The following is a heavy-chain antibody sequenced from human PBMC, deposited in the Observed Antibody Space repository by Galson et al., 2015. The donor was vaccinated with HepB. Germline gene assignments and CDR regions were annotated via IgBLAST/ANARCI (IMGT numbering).Heavy chain of an antibody. V-gene: IGHV3-23*01. Sequence: SLRLSCAASGFTFSSFAMSWVRQAPGEGLGWVSAISGSGVNTYYADSVKGRFTISRDSSTETLYLQMNSLRAEDTAVYYCARGGTGHYYYLDVWAKGTTVTVSS. J-gene: IGHJ6*03. D-gene: IGHD3-10*01. CDR1: GFTFSSFA. CDR2: ISGSGVNT. CDR3: ARGGTGHYYYLDV.